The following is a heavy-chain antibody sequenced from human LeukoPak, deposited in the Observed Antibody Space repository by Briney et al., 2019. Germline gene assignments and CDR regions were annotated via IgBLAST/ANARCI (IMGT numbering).Heavy chain of an antibody. D-gene: IGHD3-10*01. CDR1: GGSFSIYA. Sequence: ASVKVSCKTSGGSFSIYAISWVRQAPGQGLEWMGRIIPILGIANYAQKFQGRVTITADKSTSTAYMELSSLRSEDTAVYYCARVGTLWFGELSGVFDYWGQGTLVTVSS. CDR2: IIPILGIA. CDR3: ARVGTLWFGELSGVFDY. V-gene: IGHV1-69*04. J-gene: IGHJ4*02.